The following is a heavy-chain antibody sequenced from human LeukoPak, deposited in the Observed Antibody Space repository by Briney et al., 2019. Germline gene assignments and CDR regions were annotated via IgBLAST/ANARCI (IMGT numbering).Heavy chain of an antibody. CDR2: ISSSSSYI. CDR1: GFTFSSYS. Sequence: GGSLRLSCAASGFTFSSYSMNWVRQAPGKGLEWVSPISSSSSYIYYADSVKGRFTISRDNAKNSLYLQMNSLRAEDTAVYYCARDADIVVVPAAAYYYYYGMDVWGQGTTVTVSS. J-gene: IGHJ6*02. D-gene: IGHD2-2*01. V-gene: IGHV3-21*01. CDR3: ARDADIVVVPAAAYYYYYGMDV.